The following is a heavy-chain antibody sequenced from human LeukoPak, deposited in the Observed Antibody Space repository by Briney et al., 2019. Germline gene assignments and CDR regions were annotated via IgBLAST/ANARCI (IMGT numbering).Heavy chain of an antibody. V-gene: IGHV4-39*07. CDR1: GGSISSYY. CDR3: APKGGGYYS. D-gene: IGHD4-11*01. CDR2: IYYSGTT. J-gene: IGHJ4*02. Sequence: SETLSLTCTFSGGSISSYYWGWIRQPPGKGLEWIGSIYYSGTTYYNPSLKSRLTMSVDTSKNQFSLRLSSVTAADTAVYYCAPKGGGYYSWGQGTLVTVSS.